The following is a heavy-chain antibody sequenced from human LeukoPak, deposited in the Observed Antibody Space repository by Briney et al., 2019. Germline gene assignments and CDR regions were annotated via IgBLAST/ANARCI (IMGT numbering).Heavy chain of an antibody. CDR2: ISGDKTST. V-gene: IGHV3-23*01. J-gene: IGHJ6*04. CDR1: GFTFSSYA. Sequence: QTGGSLRLSCAASGFTFSSYAMSWVRQAPGKGLEWVSGISGDKTSTYYADSVKGRFTISRDNSKKTLYLQMNSLRAEDTAVYYCAKTAPGIAAAAYYYYGMDVWGKGTTVTVSS. D-gene: IGHD6-13*01. CDR3: AKTAPGIAAAAYYYYGMDV.